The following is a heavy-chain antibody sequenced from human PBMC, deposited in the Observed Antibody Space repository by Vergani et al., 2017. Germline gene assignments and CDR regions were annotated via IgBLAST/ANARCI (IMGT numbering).Heavy chain of an antibody. J-gene: IGHJ6*02. CDR3: AKDIGGGSTSGNYYYYGMDV. CDR2: ISWNSGSI. Sequence: EVQLLESGGGLVQPGGSLRLSCSASGFTFDDYAMHWVRQAPGKGLEWVSGISWNSGSIGYADSVKGRFTISRDNAKNSLYLQMNSLRAEDTALYYCAKDIGGGSTSGNYYYYGMDVWGQGTTVTVSS. V-gene: IGHV3-9*01. CDR1: GFTFDDYA. D-gene: IGHD2-2*01.